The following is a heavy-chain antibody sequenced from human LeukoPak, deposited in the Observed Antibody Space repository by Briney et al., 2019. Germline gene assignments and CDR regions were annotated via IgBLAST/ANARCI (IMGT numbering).Heavy chain of an antibody. Sequence: GGSLRLSCAASGFTFDDYAMHWVRQAPGKGLEWVSAISWNSGSIGYADSVKGRFTISRDNSKNTLYLQMNSLRVEDTAIYYCAKGSQDALLYGSGSYYHAFDIWGQGTMVTVSS. CDR2: ISWNSGSI. CDR1: GFTFDDYA. J-gene: IGHJ3*02. D-gene: IGHD3-10*01. V-gene: IGHV3-9*01. CDR3: AKGSQDALLYGSGSYYHAFDI.